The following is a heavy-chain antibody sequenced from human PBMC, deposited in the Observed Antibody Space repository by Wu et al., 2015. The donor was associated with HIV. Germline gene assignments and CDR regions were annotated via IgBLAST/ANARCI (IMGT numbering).Heavy chain of an antibody. Sequence: QVQLVQSAAEVKKPGASVKVSCKASGYTFTTYAISWVRQAPGQGLEWMGWISAYNGNTNYAQNVQGRVTMTTDTSTSTAYMELRSLRSDDTAVYYCARDQGGPVVVSAFDIWGQGTMVTVSS. D-gene: IGHD1-26*01. CDR3: ARDQGGPVVVSAFDI. CDR2: ISAYNGNT. V-gene: IGHV1-18*01. CDR1: GYTFTTYA. J-gene: IGHJ3*02.